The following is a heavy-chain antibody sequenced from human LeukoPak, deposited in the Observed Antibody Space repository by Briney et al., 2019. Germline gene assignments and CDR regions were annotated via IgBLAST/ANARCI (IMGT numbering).Heavy chain of an antibody. D-gene: IGHD3-22*01. V-gene: IGHV4-39*07. Sequence: SETLSLTCTVSGGSITSSTYYWGWIRQPPGKGLEWIGSVHYSGSTYYNPSLKSRVTISVDTSKNQFSLKLSSVTAADTAVYYCARNPNYTSGPFDHWGQGTLVTVSS. J-gene: IGHJ4*02. CDR3: ARNPNYTSGPFDH. CDR1: GGSITSSTYY. CDR2: VHYSGST.